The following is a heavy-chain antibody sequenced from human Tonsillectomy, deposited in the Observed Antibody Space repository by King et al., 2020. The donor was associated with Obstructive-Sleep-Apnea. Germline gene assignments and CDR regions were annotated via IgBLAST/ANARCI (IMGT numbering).Heavy chain of an antibody. D-gene: IGHD6-19*01. V-gene: IGHV3-30*04. CDR3: ARDLRVAGQFDY. Sequence: VQLVESGGGVIQPGRSLRLSCAASGFTFSSYAMHWVRQAPGKGLEWVAVISYDGSNKYYADSVKGRFTISRDNSKNTLYLQMNSLRAEDTAVYYCARDLRVAGQFDYWGKGTLVTVSS. CDR2: ISYDGSNK. J-gene: IGHJ4*02. CDR1: GFTFSSYA.